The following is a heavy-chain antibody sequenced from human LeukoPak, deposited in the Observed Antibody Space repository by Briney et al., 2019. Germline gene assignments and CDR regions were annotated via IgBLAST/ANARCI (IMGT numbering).Heavy chain of an antibody. CDR3: TSTPTYPSYDYYYYMDV. D-gene: IGHD2-21*01. CDR2: ISSSGSTI. CDR1: GFTFSSYE. V-gene: IGHV3-48*03. J-gene: IGHJ6*03. Sequence: GGSLRLSCAASGFTFSSYEMNWVRQAPGKGLEWVSYISSSGSTIYYADSVKGRFTISRDNAKNSLYLQMNSLKTEDTAVYYCTSTPTYPSYDYYYYMDVWGKGTTVTVSS.